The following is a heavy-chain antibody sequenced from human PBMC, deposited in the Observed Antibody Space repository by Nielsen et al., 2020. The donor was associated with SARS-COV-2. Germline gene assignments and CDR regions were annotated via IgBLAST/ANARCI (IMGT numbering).Heavy chain of an antibody. CDR1: GFTFSSYA. D-gene: IGHD3-22*01. Sequence: GGSLRLSCGGSGFTFSSYAMSWVRQAPGKGLEWVSIIGGSGSPTYYTDSVKGRFTISRDNSKNTLYLQMNSLRAEDTAVYYCARGADYYDSSGYSDFDYWGQGTLVTVSS. J-gene: IGHJ4*02. CDR2: IGGSGSPT. V-gene: IGHV3-23*01. CDR3: ARGADYYDSSGYSDFDY.